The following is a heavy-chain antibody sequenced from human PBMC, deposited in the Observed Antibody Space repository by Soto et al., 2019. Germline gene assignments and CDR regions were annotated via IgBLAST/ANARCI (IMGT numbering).Heavy chain of an antibody. D-gene: IGHD5-12*01. CDR1: GGTFSSYA. J-gene: IGHJ6*02. V-gene: IGHV1-69*13. CDR3: AKGGVYSGYDLGNGGIYYYYGMDV. CDR2: IIPIFGTA. Sequence: SVKVSCKASGGTFSSYAISWVRQAPGQGLEWMGGIIPIFGTANYAQKFQGGVTITADESTSTAYMELSSLRSEDTAVYYCAKGGVYSGYDLGNGGIYYYYGMDVWGQGTTVTVSS.